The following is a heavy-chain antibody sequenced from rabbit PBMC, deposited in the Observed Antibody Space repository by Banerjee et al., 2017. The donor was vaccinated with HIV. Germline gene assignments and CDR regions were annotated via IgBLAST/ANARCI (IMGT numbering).Heavy chain of an antibody. D-gene: IGHD2-1*01. Sequence: QEQLVESGGGLVQPGGSLKLSCKASGFDFSSYGVSWVRQAPGKGLEWIGYIDPVFRSTYYASWVNGRFTISSHNAQNTLYLQLNSLTAADTATYFCVSYDDYGEWDLRGPGTLVTVS. CDR2: IDPVFRST. J-gene: IGHJ4*01. V-gene: IGHV1S47*01. CDR3: VSYDDYGEWDL. CDR1: GFDFSSYG.